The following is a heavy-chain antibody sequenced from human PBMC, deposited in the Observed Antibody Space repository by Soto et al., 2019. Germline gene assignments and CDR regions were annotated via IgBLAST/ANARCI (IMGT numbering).Heavy chain of an antibody. CDR3: ARMSIAARRGYYYGMDV. CDR2: INHSGST. J-gene: IGHJ6*02. Sequence: PSETLSLTCAVYGGSFSGYYWSWIRQPPGKGLEWIGEINHSGSTNYNPSLKSRVTISVDTSKNQFSLKLSSVTAADTAVYYCARMSIAARRGYYYGMDVWGQGTTVTVS. D-gene: IGHD6-6*01. CDR1: GGSFSGYY. V-gene: IGHV4-34*01.